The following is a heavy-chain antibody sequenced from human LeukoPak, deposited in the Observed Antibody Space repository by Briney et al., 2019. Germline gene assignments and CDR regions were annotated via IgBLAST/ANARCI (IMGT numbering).Heavy chain of an antibody. Sequence: ASVTVSCKASGYTFTGYYMHWVRQAPGQGLEWMGWINPNSGGTNYAQKFQGRVTMTRDTSISTAYMELSRLRSDDTAVYYCARERGSGWSYFDYWGQGTVVTVSS. CDR1: GYTFTGYY. D-gene: IGHD6-19*01. J-gene: IGHJ4*02. CDR2: INPNSGGT. CDR3: ARERGSGWSYFDY. V-gene: IGHV1-2*02.